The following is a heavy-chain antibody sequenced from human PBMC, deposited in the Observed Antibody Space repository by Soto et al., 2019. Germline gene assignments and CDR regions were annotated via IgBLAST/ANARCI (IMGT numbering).Heavy chain of an antibody. Sequence: GASLKISCKGSGDSFTSYWIIWVRQMPGKGLEWMGRIDPSDSYTNYGPSFQGHVTISGDKSISTAYLQWSSLKASDTAMYYCARPHDYGLLGGFDIWGQGTMVTVSS. CDR1: GDSFTSYW. J-gene: IGHJ3*02. V-gene: IGHV5-10-1*01. CDR2: IDPSDSYT. D-gene: IGHD4-17*01. CDR3: ARPHDYGLLGGFDI.